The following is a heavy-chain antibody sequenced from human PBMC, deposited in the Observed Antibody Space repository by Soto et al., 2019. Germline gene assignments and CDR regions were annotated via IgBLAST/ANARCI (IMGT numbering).Heavy chain of an antibody. CDR1: ASIFKGHG. Sequence: PGGSLRFSCAASASIFKGHGMHWVRQAPGKGLEWVAIIRYDGSDEHYGDSVKGRFTISRDNSKNMLYLQMNSLRAEDTAVYYCARDGVGATTFFGFLDYWGQGTLVTVSS. CDR2: IRYDGSDE. CDR3: ARDGVGATTFFGFLDY. J-gene: IGHJ4*02. D-gene: IGHD1-26*01. V-gene: IGHV3-33*08.